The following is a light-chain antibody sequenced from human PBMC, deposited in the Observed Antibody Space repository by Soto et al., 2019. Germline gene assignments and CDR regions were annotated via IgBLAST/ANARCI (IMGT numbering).Light chain of an antibody. V-gene: IGKV1-39*01. J-gene: IGKJ2*01. CDR2: AAS. Sequence: DLQMTQSPSSLSASVGDRVTITCRASQNIYRYLNWYQQKPGKAPKILIYAASSLQSGVPSRFSGSGSGTDFTLTINSLQSEDLAIYYCQQSYSVSYTFGQGTKLEMK. CDR1: QNIYRY. CDR3: QQSYSVSYT.